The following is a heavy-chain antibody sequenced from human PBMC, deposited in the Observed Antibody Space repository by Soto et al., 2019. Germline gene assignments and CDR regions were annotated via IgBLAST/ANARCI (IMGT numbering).Heavy chain of an antibody. J-gene: IGHJ6*03. V-gene: IGHV4-59*01. CDR1: GGSISGFY. D-gene: IGHD2-15*01. Sequence: PSETLSLTCTVSGGSISGFYWSWFRQPPGKGLEWIGYVPYSGSTNSNPSLESRVTILIDTSKNQFSLKLTSVTTADTAVYYCARDPGSTSWYMDVWGKGTTVTVSS. CDR2: VPYSGST. CDR3: ARDPGSTSWYMDV.